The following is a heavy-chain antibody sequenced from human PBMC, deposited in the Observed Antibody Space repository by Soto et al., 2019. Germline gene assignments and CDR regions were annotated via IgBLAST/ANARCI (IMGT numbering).Heavy chain of an antibody. D-gene: IGHD2-2*01. J-gene: IGHJ4*02. CDR2: IYYSGST. Sequence: SETLSLTCTVSGSSISSSSYYWSWIRQPPAKGLEWIGYIYYSGSTNYNPSLKSRVTISVDTSKNQFSLKLNSVTAADTAVYHCARRGCSSAGCPYYFDYWGQGTLVTVSS. CDR3: ARRGCSSAGCPYYFDY. CDR1: GSSISSSSYY. V-gene: IGHV4-61*01.